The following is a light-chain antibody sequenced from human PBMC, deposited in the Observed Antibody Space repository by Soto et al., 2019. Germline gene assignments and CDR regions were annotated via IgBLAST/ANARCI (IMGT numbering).Light chain of an antibody. CDR2: SNN. V-gene: IGLV1-44*01. CDR3: AAWDDSLNGHVV. Sequence: QSVLTQPPSASGTPGQRVTISWSGSSSNIRSNTVNWYQQLPGTAPKLLIYSNNQRPSGVPDRFSGSKSGTSASLAISGLQSEDEADYYCAAWDDSLNGHVVFGGGTKLTVL. J-gene: IGLJ2*01. CDR1: SSNIRSNT.